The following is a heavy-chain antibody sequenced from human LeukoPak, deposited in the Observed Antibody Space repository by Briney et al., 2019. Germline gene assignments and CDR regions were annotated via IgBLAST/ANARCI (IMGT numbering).Heavy chain of an antibody. V-gene: IGHV3-53*01. CDR1: GFAVSSNY. J-gene: IGHJ6*03. CDR2: LYSGGST. Sequence: PGGSLRLSCAVSGFAVSSNYMSWVRQTPGKGLEWVSVLYSGGSTYYADSVKGRFTISRDKSKNTLYLQMNSLRAEDTAVYYCAREQKDYYYMDVWGKGTTVTVSS. CDR3: AREQKDYYYMDV.